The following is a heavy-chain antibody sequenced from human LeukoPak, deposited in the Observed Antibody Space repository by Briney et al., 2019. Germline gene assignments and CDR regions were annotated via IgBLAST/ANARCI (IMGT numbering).Heavy chain of an antibody. J-gene: IGHJ4*02. CDR1: GYSISSGYY. CDR2: IYHSGSA. CDR3: ARRSGSETYYFDY. V-gene: IGHV4-38-2*01. Sequence: SETLSLTCAVSGYSISSGYYWGWIRQPPGKGLEWIGSIYHSGSAYYNPSLKSRVTISVDTSKNQFSLKLSSVTASDTAVYYCARRSGSETYYFDYWGQGTLVTVSS. D-gene: IGHD3-10*01.